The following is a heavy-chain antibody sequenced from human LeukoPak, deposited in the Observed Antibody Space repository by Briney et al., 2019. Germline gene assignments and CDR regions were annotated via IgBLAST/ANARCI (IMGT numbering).Heavy chain of an antibody. CDR2: ISSSGTTT. Sequence: PGGSLRLSCAASGFTFNSYWMNWVRQGPGKGLEWVSYISSSGTTTSYADSVKGRFTISRDNAKNSLFLQMNNLRAEDTAVYYCARDSSGRYSEGGFWGQGTLVTVSS. V-gene: IGHV3-48*01. CDR3: ARDSSGRYSEGGF. CDR1: GFTFNSYW. D-gene: IGHD1-26*01. J-gene: IGHJ4*02.